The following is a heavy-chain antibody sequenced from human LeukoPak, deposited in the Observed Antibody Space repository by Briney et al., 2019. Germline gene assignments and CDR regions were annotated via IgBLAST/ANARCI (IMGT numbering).Heavy chain of an antibody. J-gene: IGHJ3*02. Sequence: GESLKISCKASGYTFTNWWIGWVRQMPGKGLEWMGIIYPGDPATRYSPSFQGQVTISADKSISTAYLQWSSLKASDTAMYYCARSRQGECGAFDIWGQGTMVTVSS. D-gene: IGHD1-26*01. CDR1: GYTFTNWW. CDR2: IYPGDPAT. CDR3: ARSRQGECGAFDI. V-gene: IGHV5-51*01.